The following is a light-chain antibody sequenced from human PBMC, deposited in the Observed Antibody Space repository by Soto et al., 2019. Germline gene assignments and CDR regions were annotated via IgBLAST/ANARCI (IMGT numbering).Light chain of an antibody. V-gene: IGLV2-14*01. Sequence: QSALTQPASVSGSPGQSITISCTGTSSDVGGYGYVSWYQQYAGKAPKLTIYNVRNRPSGVSNRFSGSKSGNTASLTISGLQPEDEADYFCSSYTNSGTVLFGGGTKVTVL. CDR3: SSYTNSGTVL. CDR2: NVR. J-gene: IGLJ2*01. CDR1: SSDVGGYGY.